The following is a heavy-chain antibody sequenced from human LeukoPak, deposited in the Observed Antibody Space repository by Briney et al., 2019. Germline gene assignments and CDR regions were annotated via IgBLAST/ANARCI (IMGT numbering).Heavy chain of an antibody. CDR1: GGSISSCSYY. V-gene: IGHV4-39*07. J-gene: IGHJ5*02. D-gene: IGHD3-10*01. Sequence: SEPLSLTCTVSGGSISSCSYYWGWIPQPPGKGLDWIGSMYYSGSTYYNPSLKSRVTISVDTSKNHFSLKLSSVTAADTAVYYCARGLRLLWFGEVTSTWFDPWGQGTLVTVSS. CDR3: ARGLRLLWFGEVTSTWFDP. CDR2: MYYSGST.